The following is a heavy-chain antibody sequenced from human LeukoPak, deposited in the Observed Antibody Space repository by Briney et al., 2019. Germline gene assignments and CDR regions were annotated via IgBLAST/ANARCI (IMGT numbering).Heavy chain of an antibody. Sequence: GGSLRLSCAASGFTFSSYAMSWVRQAPGKGLEWVSAISGSGGSTYYADSVKGRFTISRDNSKNTLYLQMNSLRAEDTAVYYCATGWWDILVVPPAIEFDYWGQGTLVTVSS. V-gene: IGHV3-23*01. D-gene: IGHD2-2*01. CDR2: ISGSGGST. CDR3: ATGWWDILVVPPAIEFDY. J-gene: IGHJ4*02. CDR1: GFTFSSYA.